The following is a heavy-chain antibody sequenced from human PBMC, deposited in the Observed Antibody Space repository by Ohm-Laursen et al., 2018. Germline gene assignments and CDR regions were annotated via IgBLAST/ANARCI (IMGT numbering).Heavy chain of an antibody. D-gene: IGHD2-15*01. CDR2: ISWNSGSI. CDR1: GFTFDDYA. V-gene: IGHV3-9*01. CDR3: AKSQGYCSGGSCSENYYYYGMDV. Sequence: SLRLSCTASGFTFDDYAVHWVRHAPGKGLEWVSGISWNSGSIGYADSVKGRFTISRDNAKNSLYLQMNSLRAEDTALYYCAKSQGYCSGGSCSENYYYYGMDVWGQGTTVTVSS. J-gene: IGHJ6*02.